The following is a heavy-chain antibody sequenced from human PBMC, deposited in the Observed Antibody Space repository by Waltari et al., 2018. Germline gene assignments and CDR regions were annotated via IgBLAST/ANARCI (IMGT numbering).Heavy chain of an antibody. CDR1: GFPFRSYS. CDR3: ARDLVGATTRHY. V-gene: IGHV3-48*01. CDR2: VSISSSTI. J-gene: IGHJ4*02. Sequence: EVQLVESGGGLVQPGGSLRLYWAASGFPFRSYSLTWVRQAPGKGLEWVSYVSISSSTIYYADSVKGRFTISRDNAKNSLYLQMNSLRAEDTAVYYCARDLVGATTRHYWGQGTLVTVSS. D-gene: IGHD1-26*01.